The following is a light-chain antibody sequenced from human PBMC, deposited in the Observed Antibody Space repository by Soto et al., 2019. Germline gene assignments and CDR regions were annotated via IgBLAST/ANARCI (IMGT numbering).Light chain of an antibody. CDR2: AAS. Sequence: DIQMTQSPSSLSASIGDRVTITCRASQSISNFLNWYQQKPGKAPKLLIYAASSLQSGVPARFSGSGSGTNFTLTVSRLQPEDFANYYCQQSHSIPVAFGGGTKVEIK. J-gene: IGKJ4*01. CDR3: QQSHSIPVA. V-gene: IGKV1-39*01. CDR1: QSISNF.